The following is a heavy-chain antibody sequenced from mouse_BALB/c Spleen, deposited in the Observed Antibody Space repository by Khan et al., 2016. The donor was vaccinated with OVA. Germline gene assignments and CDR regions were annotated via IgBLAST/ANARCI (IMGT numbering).Heavy chain of an antibody. J-gene: IGHJ4*01. Sequence: QVQLKQSGPGLVAPSQSLSITCTISGFLLTNYGVYWVRQPPGKGLEWLVLMWSDGSTTYNSALKSRLTISKDNSKSQVFLKMNSLQTDDTAMYFCARQPYYHYNVMDYWGQGTSVTVSS. CDR3: ARQPYYHYNVMDY. D-gene: IGHD2-10*01. CDR1: GFLLTNYG. V-gene: IGHV2-6-1*01. CDR2: MWSDGST.